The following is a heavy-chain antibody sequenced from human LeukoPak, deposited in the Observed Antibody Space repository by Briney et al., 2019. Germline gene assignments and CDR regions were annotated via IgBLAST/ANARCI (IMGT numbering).Heavy chain of an antibody. CDR3: ARLPPTVRGVIVLYYFDY. J-gene: IGHJ4*02. V-gene: IGHV5-51*01. Sequence: GDSLKISCKGSGYSFTSYCIGWVRQMPGRGRVWMGFFYPGDSDSRYSPSLQGRVTTSADKYISTAYLQWSSLKASDTAIYYCARLPPTVRGVIVLYYFDYWGQGTLVTVSS. CDR2: FYPGDSDS. CDR1: GYSFTSYC. D-gene: IGHD3-16*02.